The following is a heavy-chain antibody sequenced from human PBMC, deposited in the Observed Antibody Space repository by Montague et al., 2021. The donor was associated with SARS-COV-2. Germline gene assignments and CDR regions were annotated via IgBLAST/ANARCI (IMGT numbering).Heavy chain of an antibody. J-gene: IGHJ4*02. CDR1: GFTFPDYA. D-gene: IGHD3-10*01. CDR2: INWNGNSR. V-gene: IGHV3-9*01. CDR3: AAATYGSIAY. Sequence: SLRLSCAASGFTFPDYAMHWVRQAPGKGLEWVSGINWNGNSRGYADSVKGHFTISRDNAANSLFLQMSSLRPEDTALYYCAAATYGSIAYWGQGNLVTVSS.